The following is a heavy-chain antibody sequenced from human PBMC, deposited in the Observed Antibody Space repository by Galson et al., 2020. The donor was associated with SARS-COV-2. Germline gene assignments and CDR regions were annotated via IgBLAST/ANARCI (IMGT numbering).Heavy chain of an antibody. Sequence: ASVKVSCKASGYTFTDYYMHWVRQAPGHGLDWMGWINPNSGGTNYAQKFQGRVTMTRDTSISTAYMELSRLRSDDTAVYYCARNPLYYYDSSGYFDYWGQGTLVTVSS. CDR3: ARNPLYYYDSSGYFDY. V-gene: IGHV1-2*02. J-gene: IGHJ4*02. CDR2: INPNSGGT. D-gene: IGHD3-22*01. CDR1: GYTFTDYY.